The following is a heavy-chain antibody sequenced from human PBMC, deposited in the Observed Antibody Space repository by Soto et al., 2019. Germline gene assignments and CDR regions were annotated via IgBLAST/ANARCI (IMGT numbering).Heavy chain of an antibody. CDR1: GYTFTGYY. D-gene: IGHD2-2*01. CDR2: INPNSGGT. V-gene: IGHV1-2*04. Sequence: GASVKVSCKASGYTFTGYYMHWVRQAPGQGLEWMGWINPNSGGTNYAQKFQGWVTITRDTSASTAYMELSSLRSEDTAVYYCAKDIVVVTAAPAPQYYYYGMDVWGQGTTVTVSS. CDR3: AKDIVVVTAAPAPQYYYYGMDV. J-gene: IGHJ6*02.